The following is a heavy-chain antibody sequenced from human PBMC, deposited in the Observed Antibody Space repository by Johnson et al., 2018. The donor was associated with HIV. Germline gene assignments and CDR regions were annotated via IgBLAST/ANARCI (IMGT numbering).Heavy chain of an antibody. Sequence: EVQLVESGGGLVQPGGSLRLSCAASGFTFSSYAMSWVRQAPGKGLEWVSSISGSGGGKYQVDSVKGRFTTSRDNSKNTLYLQMNSLRAEDTAVYYCAKAPIVGTHGGLGAFDIWGQGTMVTVSS. CDR1: GFTFSSYA. CDR2: ISGSGGGK. V-gene: IGHV3-23*04. CDR3: AKAPIVGTHGGLGAFDI. J-gene: IGHJ3*02. D-gene: IGHD1-26*01.